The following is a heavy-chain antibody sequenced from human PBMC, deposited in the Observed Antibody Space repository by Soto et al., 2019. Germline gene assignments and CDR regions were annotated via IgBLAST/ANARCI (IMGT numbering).Heavy chain of an antibody. D-gene: IGHD3-22*01. CDR1: GYTFTSYG. CDR3: ARAPPSIRYYYDSSGYFFDY. V-gene: IGHV1-18*04. J-gene: IGHJ4*02. Sequence: QVQLVQSGAEVKKPGASVKVSCKASGYTFTSYGISWVRQAPGQGLEWMGWISAYNGNTNYAQKLQGRDTMTTDTSTSTAYMELRSLRSDDTAVYYCARAPPSIRYYYDSSGYFFDYWGQGTLVTVSS. CDR2: ISAYNGNT.